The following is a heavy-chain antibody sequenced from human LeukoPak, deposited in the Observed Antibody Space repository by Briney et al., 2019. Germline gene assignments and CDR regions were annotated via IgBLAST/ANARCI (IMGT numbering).Heavy chain of an antibody. CDR2: ISGSGGST. Sequence: PGGSLRLSCAASGFTFSSYAMSWVRQAPGKGLEWVSAISGSGGSTYYADSVKGRFTISRDNSKNTLCLQMSSLRAEDTAVYYCATGYCSSTSCYWPDYWGQGTLVTVSS. V-gene: IGHV3-23*01. CDR1: GFTFSSYA. D-gene: IGHD2-2*01. CDR3: ATGYCSSTSCYWPDY. J-gene: IGHJ4*02.